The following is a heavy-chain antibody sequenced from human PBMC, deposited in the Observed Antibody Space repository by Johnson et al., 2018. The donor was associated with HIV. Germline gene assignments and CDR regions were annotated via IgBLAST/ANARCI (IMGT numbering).Heavy chain of an antibody. CDR1: GFTLSSFS. CDR2: ISSSSTSI. V-gene: IGHV3-48*01. CDR3: ARVGTDRPRVRAFDI. J-gene: IGHJ3*02. D-gene: IGHD6-6*01. Sequence: VQLVESGGGLMQPGGSLRVSCEASGFTLSSFSMAWVRQAPGRWPVWISYISSSSTSIYYAESVQGRVIVSRDNAKNSLSLQMSGVRAEDTAVYYCARVGTDRPRVRAFDIWGQGTTVTVSS.